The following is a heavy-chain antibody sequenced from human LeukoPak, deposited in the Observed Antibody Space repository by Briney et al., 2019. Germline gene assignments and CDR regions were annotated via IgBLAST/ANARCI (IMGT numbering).Heavy chain of an antibody. CDR3: ARDKSSGWPYNWFDP. CDR1: GYTFTSYG. V-gene: IGHV1-18*01. CDR2: ISAYNGNT. D-gene: IGHD6-19*01. Sequence: ASVKVSCKASGYTFTSYGISWVRQAPGQGLEWMGWISAYNGNTNYAQKFQGRVTMTRDTSTSTVYMEMSSLRSEDTAVYYCARDKSSGWPYNWFDPWGQGTLVTVSS. J-gene: IGHJ5*02.